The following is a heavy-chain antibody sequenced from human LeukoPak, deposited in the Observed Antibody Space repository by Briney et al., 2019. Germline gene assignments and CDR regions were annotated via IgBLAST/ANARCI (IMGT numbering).Heavy chain of an antibody. CDR1: GFTFGDYA. D-gene: IGHD1-26*01. CDR2: IRSKAYGGTT. CDR3: TRLSAVGANDY. Sequence: PGGSLRLSCTASGFTFGDYAMSGVRQAPGEGVEWVGFIRSKAYGGTTEYAASVKGRFTISRDDSQSIAYLKMNSLNTEDTAVYYCTRLSAVGANDYWGQGTLVTVSS. V-gene: IGHV3-49*04. J-gene: IGHJ4*02.